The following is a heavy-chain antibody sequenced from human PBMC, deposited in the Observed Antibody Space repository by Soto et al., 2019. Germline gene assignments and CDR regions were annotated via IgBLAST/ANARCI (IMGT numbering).Heavy chain of an antibody. CDR2: ISAYNGNT. J-gene: IGHJ6*02. CDR3: ARDSGYGDYEAFVDV. V-gene: IGHV1-18*01. CDR1: GYTFTSYG. D-gene: IGHD4-17*01. Sequence: QVQLVQSGAEVKKPGASVKVSCKASGYTFTSYGISWVRQAPGQGLEWMGWISAYNGNTNYAQKLQGRVTMTTDTYTSTDYMELRSLRSDDTAVYYCARDSGYGDYEAFVDVWGQGTTVTVSS.